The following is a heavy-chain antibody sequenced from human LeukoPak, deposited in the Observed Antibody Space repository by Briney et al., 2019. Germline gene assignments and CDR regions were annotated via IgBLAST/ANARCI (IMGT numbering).Heavy chain of an antibody. J-gene: IGHJ4*02. Sequence: SETLSLTCTVSGGSISSYYWSWIRQPPGKGLEWIGYIYYSGSTNYNPSLKGRVTISVDTSKNQFSLKLSSVTAADTAVYYCARGTLAWNFDYWGQGTLVTVSS. CDR1: GGSISSYY. CDR3: ARGTLAWNFDY. CDR2: IYYSGST. D-gene: IGHD5-12*01. V-gene: IGHV4-59*01.